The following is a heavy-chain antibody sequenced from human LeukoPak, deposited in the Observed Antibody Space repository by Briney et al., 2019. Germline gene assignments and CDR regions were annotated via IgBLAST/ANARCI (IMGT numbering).Heavy chain of an antibody. J-gene: IGHJ4*02. Sequence: SETLSLTCAVYGGSFSGYYWSWIRQPPGKGLEWIGEINHSGSTNYNPSLKSRVTISVDTSKNQFSLKLSSVTAADTAVYYCARGGFYFDSSGQTPYFDYWGQGTLVTVSS. CDR3: ARGGFYFDSSGQTPYFDY. CDR2: INHSGST. V-gene: IGHV4-34*01. CDR1: GGSFSGYY. D-gene: IGHD3-22*01.